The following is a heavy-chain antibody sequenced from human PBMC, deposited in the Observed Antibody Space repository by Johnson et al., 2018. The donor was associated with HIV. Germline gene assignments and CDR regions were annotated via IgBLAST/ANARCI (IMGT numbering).Heavy chain of an antibody. CDR3: AISIPRPGWGDAFDI. Sequence: QLVESGGGLIQPGGSLRLSCAASGFTVSSNYMSWVRQAPGKGLEWVSVIYTGDSTSYADSVNGRFTISTDTSKNQLYLQMNALRAEDTAVYYCAISIPRPGWGDAFDIWGQGTMVTVSS. CDR1: GFTVSSNY. J-gene: IGHJ3*02. V-gene: IGHV3-53*01. CDR2: IYTGDST. D-gene: IGHD3-16*01.